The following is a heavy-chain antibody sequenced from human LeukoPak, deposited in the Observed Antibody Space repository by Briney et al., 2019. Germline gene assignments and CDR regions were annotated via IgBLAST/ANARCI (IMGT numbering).Heavy chain of an antibody. J-gene: IGHJ6*03. CDR1: GYTFTSYG. Sequence: GASVKVSCKASGYTFTSYGISWVRQAPGQGLEWMGWISAYNGNTNYAQKLQGRVTMTTDTSTSTAYMELRSLRSDDTAVYYCARDQLAAAGIAVAGSFGCYMDVWGKGTTVTVSS. CDR3: ARDQLAAAGIAVAGSFGCYMDV. V-gene: IGHV1-18*01. CDR2: ISAYNGNT. D-gene: IGHD6-19*01.